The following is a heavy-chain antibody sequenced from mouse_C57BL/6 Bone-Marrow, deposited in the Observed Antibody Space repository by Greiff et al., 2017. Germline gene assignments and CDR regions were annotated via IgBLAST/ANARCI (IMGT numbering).Heavy chain of an antibody. CDR2: IHPNSGST. CDR1: GYTFTSYW. J-gene: IGHJ3*01. D-gene: IGHD2-4*01. V-gene: IGHV1-64*01. Sequence: QVQLQQPGAELVKPGASVKLSCKASGYTFTSYWMHWVKQRPGQGLEWIGMIHPNSGSTNYNEKFKSKATLTVDKSSSTAYMQLSSLTSEDSAVYYCARSGIYYDYLAYWGQGTLVTVSA. CDR3: ARSGIYYDYLAY.